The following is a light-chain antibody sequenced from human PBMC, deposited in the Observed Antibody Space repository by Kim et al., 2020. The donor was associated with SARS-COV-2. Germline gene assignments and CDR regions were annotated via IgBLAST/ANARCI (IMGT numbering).Light chain of an antibody. Sequence: LGKGATITFGGNSIEIKSVYWYQHQPGQAPALVIYYDSDRTPRSPVPFSGSNSGNTATLTLSRVEAGDEADYYCQVWDSSSDPWVFGGGTKLTVL. CDR2: YDS. J-gene: IGLJ3*02. V-gene: IGLV3-21*04. CDR3: QVWDSSSDPWV. CDR1: SIEIKS.